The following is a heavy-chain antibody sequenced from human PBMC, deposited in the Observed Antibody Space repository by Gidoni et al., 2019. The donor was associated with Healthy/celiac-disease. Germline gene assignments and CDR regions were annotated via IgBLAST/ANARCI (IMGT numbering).Heavy chain of an antibody. Sequence: EVQLVESGGGLVQPGRSLRLSSAASGFTFDDYAMHWVRQAPGKGLEWVSGISWNSGSIGYADCVKGRFTISRDNAKNSLYLQMNSLRAEDTALYYCAKDQAVTTSSGFDYWGQGTLVTVSS. V-gene: IGHV3-9*01. CDR2: ISWNSGSI. D-gene: IGHD4-17*01. CDR1: GFTFDDYA. J-gene: IGHJ4*02. CDR3: AKDQAVTTSSGFDY.